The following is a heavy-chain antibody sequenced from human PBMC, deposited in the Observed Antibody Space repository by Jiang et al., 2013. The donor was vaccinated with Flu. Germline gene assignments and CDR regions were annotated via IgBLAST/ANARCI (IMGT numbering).Heavy chain of an antibody. Sequence: AASGFTFSSYSMNWVRQAPGKGLEWVSSISSSSSYIYYADSVKGRFTISRDNAKNSLYLQMNSLRAEDTAVYYCARDLGYCSGGSCYWGGWFDPWGQGTLVTVSS. CDR2: ISSSSSYI. CDR1: GFTFSSYS. J-gene: IGHJ5*02. V-gene: IGHV3-21*01. D-gene: IGHD2-15*01. CDR3: ARDLGYCSGGSCYWGGWFDP.